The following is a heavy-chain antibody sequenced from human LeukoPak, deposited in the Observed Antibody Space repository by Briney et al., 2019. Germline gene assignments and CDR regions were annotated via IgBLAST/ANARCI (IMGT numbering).Heavy chain of an antibody. D-gene: IGHD3-22*01. Sequence: ASVKVSCKASGYTFTSYYMHWVRQAPGQGLEWMGIINPSGGSTSYAQKFQGRVTMTRDTSTSTVYMELSSLKSEDTAVYYCARASYYYDSSGYAQVDAFDIWGQGTMVTVSS. J-gene: IGHJ3*02. CDR2: INPSGGST. CDR3: ARASYYYDSSGYAQVDAFDI. CDR1: GYTFTSYY. V-gene: IGHV1-46*01.